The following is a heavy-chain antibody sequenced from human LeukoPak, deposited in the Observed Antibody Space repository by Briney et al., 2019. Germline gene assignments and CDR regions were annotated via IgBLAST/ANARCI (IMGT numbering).Heavy chain of an antibody. CDR2: ISAYNGNT. V-gene: IGHV1-18*01. Sequence: VSVKVSCKASGYTFTSYGISWVRQAPGQGLEWMGWISAYNGNTNYAQKLQGRVTMTTDTSTSTAYMELRSLRSDDTAVYYCARAEHIVVVTAILPFDYWGQGTLVTVSS. D-gene: IGHD2-21*02. CDR1: GYTFTSYG. CDR3: ARAEHIVVVTAILPFDY. J-gene: IGHJ4*02.